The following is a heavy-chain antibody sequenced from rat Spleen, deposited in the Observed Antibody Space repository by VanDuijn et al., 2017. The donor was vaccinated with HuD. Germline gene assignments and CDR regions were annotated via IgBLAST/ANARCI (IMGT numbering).Heavy chain of an antibody. D-gene: IGHD1-2*01. Sequence: EVQLGESGGGLVQPGRSLKLSCAASGFTFSDYAMAWVRQAPKRGLEWVASIVYDGSSIYYRDSVKGRFTISRDNAESILYLQMDSLRSEDTATYYCATYFYSSYIPFAYWGQGTLVTVSS. CDR3: ATYFYSSYIPFAY. J-gene: IGHJ3*01. CDR2: IVYDGSSI. CDR1: GFTFSDYA. V-gene: IGHV5-17*01.